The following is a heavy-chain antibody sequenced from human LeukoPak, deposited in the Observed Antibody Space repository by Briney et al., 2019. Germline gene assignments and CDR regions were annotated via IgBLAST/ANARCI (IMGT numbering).Heavy chain of an antibody. V-gene: IGHV3-21*04. CDR3: ASSYSSSWYAWFDP. CDR1: GFTLSSYA. D-gene: IGHD6-13*01. CDR2: ISSSSSYI. J-gene: IGHJ5*02. Sequence: GGSLRLSCAASGFTLSSYAMSWVRQAPGKGLEWVSSISSSSSYIYYADSVKGRFTISRDNSKNTLYLQMNSLRAEDTAVYYCASSYSSSWYAWFDPWGQGTLVTVSS.